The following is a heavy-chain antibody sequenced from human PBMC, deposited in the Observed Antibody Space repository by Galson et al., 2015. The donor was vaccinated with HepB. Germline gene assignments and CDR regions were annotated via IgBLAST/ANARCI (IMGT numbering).Heavy chain of an antibody. Sequence: SLRLSCAASGFTFSNYAMGWVRQAPGEGLEWVSGKGLEWVSAIIDVSHSTYYADSVRGRFTISRDNSKNTLYLQMNSLKAEDTAIYYCAKGSASSRPYYFDFWGQGSLVTVSS. CDR3: AKGSASSRPYYFDF. J-gene: IGHJ4*02. CDR2: IIDVSHST. V-gene: IGHV3-23*01. D-gene: IGHD6-13*01. CDR1: GFTFSNYA.